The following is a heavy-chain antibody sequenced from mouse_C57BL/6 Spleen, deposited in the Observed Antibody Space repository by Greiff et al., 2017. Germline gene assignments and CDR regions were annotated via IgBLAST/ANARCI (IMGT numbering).Heavy chain of an antibody. CDR1: GYTFTSYW. J-gene: IGHJ2*01. D-gene: IGHD2-2*01. V-gene: IGHV1-72*01. Sequence: QVQLQQPGAELVKPGASVKLSCKASGYTFTSYWMHWVKQRPGRGLEWIGRIAPKSGGTKYNEKVKSKAPLTVDKPSSTAYMQLGSLTSEDSAVYYCSRVDYGYDKGYYFDYWGQGTTLTVSS. CDR3: SRVDYGYDKGYYFDY. CDR2: IAPKSGGT.